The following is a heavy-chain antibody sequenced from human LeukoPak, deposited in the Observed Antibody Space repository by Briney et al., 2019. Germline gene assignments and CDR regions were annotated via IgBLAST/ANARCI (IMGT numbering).Heavy chain of an antibody. Sequence: ASVKVSCKASGYTFTDYYIHYVRQAPGQPLVWMGWIDRYSGYTKYAQKIKGSVTMTRDTTISTVYMDLSRLTSDDTAVYSCASDIAASGSFDYWGLGTLVTVAS. CDR3: ASDIAASGSFDY. CDR1: GYTFTDYY. V-gene: IGHV1-2*02. CDR2: IDRYSGYT. D-gene: IGHD6-13*01. J-gene: IGHJ4*02.